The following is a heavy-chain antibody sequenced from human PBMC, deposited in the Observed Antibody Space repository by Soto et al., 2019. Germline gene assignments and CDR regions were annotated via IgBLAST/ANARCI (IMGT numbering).Heavy chain of an antibody. Sequence: GGSLRLSCAASGFTFSGSAMHWVRQASGKGLEWVGRIRSKANSYATAYAASVKGRFTISRDDSKNTAYLQMNSLKTEDTAVYYCTRHGPALVVTATNRGYYYYYGMDVWGQGTTVTVSS. CDR2: IRSKANSYAT. CDR3: TRHGPALVVTATNRGYYYYYGMDV. CDR1: GFTFSGSA. V-gene: IGHV3-73*01. J-gene: IGHJ6*02. D-gene: IGHD2-21*02.